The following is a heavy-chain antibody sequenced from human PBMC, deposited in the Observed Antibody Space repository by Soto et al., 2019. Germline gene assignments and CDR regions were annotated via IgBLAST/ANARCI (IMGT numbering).Heavy chain of an antibody. CDR2: IDTSGNT. Sequence: PSETLSLTCTVSVDSITTYYWSWIRQPAGKGLEWIGRIDTSGNTNYNPSLKSRVTMSVDTSKKQFSLKLSSVTAADTAVYYCASNYGSSGYYYYFDYWGQGTLVTVSS. CDR1: VDSITTYY. V-gene: IGHV4-4*07. J-gene: IGHJ4*02. D-gene: IGHD3-22*01. CDR3: ASNYGSSGYYYYFDY.